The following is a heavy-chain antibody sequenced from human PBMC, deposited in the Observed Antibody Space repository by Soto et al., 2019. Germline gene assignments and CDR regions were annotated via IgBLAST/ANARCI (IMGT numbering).Heavy chain of an antibody. J-gene: IGHJ4*02. CDR2: VDYSGTA. V-gene: IGHV4-59*12. D-gene: IGHD5-18*01. Sequence: QVQLQESGPGLVKPPETLSLTCTVSGGSISNFYWSWIRQPPGKGLEWIGYVDYSGTANYNPSPKSRVSMSVDTSKNQVSLKVTSVTAADTAMYYCARADTAMTTPFDYWGQGTLVTVSS. CDR3: ARADTAMTTPFDY. CDR1: GGSISNFY.